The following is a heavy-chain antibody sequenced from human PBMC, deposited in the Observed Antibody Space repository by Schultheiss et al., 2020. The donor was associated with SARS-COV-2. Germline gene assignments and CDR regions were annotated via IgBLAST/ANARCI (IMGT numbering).Heavy chain of an antibody. CDR1: GGSISSGDYY. CDR2: IYYSGST. J-gene: IGHJ4*02. D-gene: IGHD3-10*01. CDR3: AAGPLWFGELLLLDY. V-gene: IGHV4-61*08. Sequence: SQTLSLTCTVSGGSISSGDYYWSWIRQPPGKGLEWIGYIYYSGSTNYNPSLKSRVTISVDTSKNQFSLKLSSVTAADTAVYYCAAGPLWFGELLLLDYWGQGTLVTVSS.